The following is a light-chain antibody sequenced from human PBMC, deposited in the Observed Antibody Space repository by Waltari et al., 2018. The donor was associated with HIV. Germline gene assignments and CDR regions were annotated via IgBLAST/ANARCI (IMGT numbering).Light chain of an antibody. CDR1: SSNIGNNH. Sequence: QSVLTQPPAASGTPGQRVTISCSGGSSNIGNNHVYWYQQFPGTAPKLLIYRNNQRPSGVPGRFAGSKSGTSASLVISGLRSEDEADYYCAAWDDSLSGVFGGGTKVTVL. J-gene: IGLJ2*01. CDR2: RNN. V-gene: IGLV1-47*01. CDR3: AAWDDSLSGV.